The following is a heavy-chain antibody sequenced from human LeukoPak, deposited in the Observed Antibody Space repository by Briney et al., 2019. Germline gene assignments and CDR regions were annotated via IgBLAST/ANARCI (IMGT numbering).Heavy chain of an antibody. J-gene: IGHJ4*02. V-gene: IGHV1-24*01. D-gene: IGHD1-7*01. CDR2: FDPEDGET. CDR3: ATDWVELRNY. Sequence: ASVKVSCKISGYTLTELSMQWVRQTPGKGREWMGGFDPEDGETIYAQKSQGRVTMTEDTSTDTAYMELSSLRSEDTAVYYCATDWVELRNYWGQGTLVTVSS. CDR1: GYTLTELS.